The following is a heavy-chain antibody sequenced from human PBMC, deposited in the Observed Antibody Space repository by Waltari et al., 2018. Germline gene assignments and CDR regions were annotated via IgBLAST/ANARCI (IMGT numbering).Heavy chain of an antibody. V-gene: IGHV3-30*02. J-gene: IGHJ4*02. CDR3: AKDIRNGWYADY. CDR1: GFAFSCYG. CDR2: IRHDRSSE. Sequence: QVQLVESGGGLVRPGGSLRLSCVAAGFAFSCYGRQGLRQAPGKGLEWVAFIRHDRSSEHYGESVKGRFIISTENFKNTLYLQMNSLRIEDTGIYYCAKDIRNGWYADYLGQGTLVTVSS. D-gene: IGHD6-19*01.